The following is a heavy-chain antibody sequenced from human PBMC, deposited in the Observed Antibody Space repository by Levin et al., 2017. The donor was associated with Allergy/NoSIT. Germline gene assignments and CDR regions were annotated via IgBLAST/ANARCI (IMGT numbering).Heavy chain of an antibody. Sequence: LRLSCAVSGGSISSGGYSWSWIRQPPGKGLEWIGYIYHSGSTYYNPSLKSRVTISVDRSKNQFSLKLSSVTAADTAVYYCASRYYDILTGFKYFDYWGQGTLVTVSS. CDR3: ASRYYDILTGFKYFDY. CDR2: IYHSGST. V-gene: IGHV4-30-2*01. J-gene: IGHJ4*02. D-gene: IGHD3-9*01. CDR1: GGSISSGGYS.